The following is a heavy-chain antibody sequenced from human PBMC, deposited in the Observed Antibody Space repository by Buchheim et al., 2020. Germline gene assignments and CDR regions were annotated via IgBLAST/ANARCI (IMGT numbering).Heavy chain of an antibody. CDR3: ARDLSIVVVPAAISP. CDR2: ISSSSSYI. Sequence: EVQLVESGGGLVKPGGSLRLSCAASGFTFSSYSMNWVRQAPGKGLEWVSSISSSSSYIYDADSVKGRFIISSNNANNPLFLQMNSLRAEDTAVYYCARDLSIVVVPAAISPWGQGTL. D-gene: IGHD2-2*02. J-gene: IGHJ5*02. V-gene: IGHV3-21*01. CDR1: GFTFSSYS.